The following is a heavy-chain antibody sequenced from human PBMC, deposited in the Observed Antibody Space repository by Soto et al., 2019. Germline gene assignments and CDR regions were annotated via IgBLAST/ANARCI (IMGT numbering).Heavy chain of an antibody. CDR3: ASFTAMGMGGMDV. V-gene: IGHV4-4*02. D-gene: IGHD5-18*01. J-gene: IGHJ6*02. Sequence: PSETLSLTCAVSSGSISSSNWWSWVRQPPGKGLEWIGEIYHSGSTNYNPSLKSRVTISVDKSKNQFSLKLSSVTAADTAVYYCASFTAMGMGGMDVWGQGTTVTVSS. CDR2: IYHSGST. CDR1: SGSISSSNW.